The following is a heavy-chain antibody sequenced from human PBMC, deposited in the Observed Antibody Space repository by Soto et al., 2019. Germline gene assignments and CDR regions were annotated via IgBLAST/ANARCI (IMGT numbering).Heavy chain of an antibody. D-gene: IGHD2-21*01. J-gene: IGHJ4*02. V-gene: IGHV3-53*01. Sequence: GGSLRLSCAASGFSVNNNYMTWGRQTPGRRPEWVAVIYTRGSTHYADFATGRFTFSRDNSKNTLYLQMNSLRPEDTAVYYCAKLWGYYFESWGPGTLVTVSS. CDR2: IYTRGST. CDR1: GFSVNNNY. CDR3: AKLWGYYFES.